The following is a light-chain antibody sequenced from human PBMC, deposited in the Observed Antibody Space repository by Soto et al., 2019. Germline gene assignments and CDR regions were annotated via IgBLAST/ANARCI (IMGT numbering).Light chain of an antibody. CDR3: QQRSNWLT. CDR1: QSVSSY. J-gene: IGKJ4*01. Sequence: EIVLTQSPATLSLSPGERATLSCRASQSVSSYLAWYQQKHGQAPRLLIYDASSRATGIPARFSGSGSGTDFTLTISSLEPEHFAVYYCQQRSNWLTFGGGTKVEI. V-gene: IGKV3-11*01. CDR2: DAS.